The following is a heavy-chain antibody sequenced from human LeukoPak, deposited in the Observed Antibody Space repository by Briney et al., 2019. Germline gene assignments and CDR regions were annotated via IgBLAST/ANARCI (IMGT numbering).Heavy chain of an antibody. CDR2: ISAYNGNT. Sequence: ASVKVSCKASGYTFTSYGISRVRQAPGQGLEWMGWISAYNGNTNYAQKLQGRVTMTTDTSTSTAYMELRSLRSDDTAVYYCARAGSYGSGENWFDPWGQGTLVTVSS. CDR1: GYTFTSYG. V-gene: IGHV1-18*01. J-gene: IGHJ5*02. CDR3: ARAGSYGSGENWFDP. D-gene: IGHD5-18*01.